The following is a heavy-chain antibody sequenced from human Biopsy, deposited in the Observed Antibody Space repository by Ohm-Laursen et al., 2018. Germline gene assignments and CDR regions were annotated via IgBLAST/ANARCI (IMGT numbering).Heavy chain of an antibody. D-gene: IGHD1-26*01. V-gene: IGHV4-59*08. Sequence: TLSLTCTVSGDSVSNNFWTWIRQPPGKTLEWIAYKFYRGTTTYNPSLKGRVIVSVDPPKSQISLKLTPVTASDTAIYYCARLTRRGNIIFFDYWGQGTLVAVSS. CDR1: GDSVSNNF. CDR2: KFYRGTT. CDR3: ARLTRRGNIIFFDY. J-gene: IGHJ4*02.